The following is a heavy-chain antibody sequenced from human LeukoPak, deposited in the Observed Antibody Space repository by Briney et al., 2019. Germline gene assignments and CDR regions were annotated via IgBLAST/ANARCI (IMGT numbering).Heavy chain of an antibody. CDR2: IYYSGST. V-gene: IGHV4-39*01. J-gene: IGHJ4*02. D-gene: IGHD3-16*02. Sequence: SETLSLTCTVSGGSISSSSYYWGWIRQPPGKGLEWIGSIYYSGSTYYNPSLKSRVTISVDTSKNQFSLKLSSVTAADTAVYYCARHSYTLTTAFDYWGQGTLVTVSS. CDR3: ARHSYTLTTAFDY. CDR1: GGSISSSSYY.